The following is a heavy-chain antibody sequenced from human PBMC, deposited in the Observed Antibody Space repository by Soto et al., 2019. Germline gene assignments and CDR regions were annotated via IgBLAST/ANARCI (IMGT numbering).Heavy chain of an antibody. V-gene: IGHV4-34*01. CDR2: INHSGST. J-gene: IGHJ4*02. CDR3: ALLARYCSGGSCYAFDY. CDR1: GGSFSGYY. Sequence: ETLSLTCAVYGGSFSGYYWSWIRQPPGKGLEWIGEINHSGSTNYNPSLKSRVTISVDTSKNTLYLQMNSLRAEDTAVYYCALLARYCSGGSCYAFDYWGQGTLVTVSS. D-gene: IGHD2-15*01.